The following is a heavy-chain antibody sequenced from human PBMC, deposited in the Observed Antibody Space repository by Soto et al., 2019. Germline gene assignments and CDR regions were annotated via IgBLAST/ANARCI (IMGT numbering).Heavy chain of an antibody. D-gene: IGHD3-22*01. CDR1: GGSFSGYY. V-gene: IGHV4-34*01. Sequence: QVQLQQWGAGLLKPSETLSLTCAVYGGSFSGYYWSWIRQPPGKGLEWIGEINHSGSTNYNPSLKSRVTIVVDMSKNQFSLKLSSVTAADTAVYYCARANDSSGYYAFDIWGQGTKVTVSS. CDR3: ARANDSSGYYAFDI. CDR2: INHSGST. J-gene: IGHJ3*02.